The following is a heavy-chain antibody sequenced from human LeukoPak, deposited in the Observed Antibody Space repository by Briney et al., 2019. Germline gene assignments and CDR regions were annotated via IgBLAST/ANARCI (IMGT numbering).Heavy chain of an antibody. CDR1: GFTLINFA. CDR2: SGSGGST. CDR3: ARAGGTSWADY. V-gene: IGHV3-23*01. Sequence: GGSLRLSCTASGFTLINFAMYWVRQAPGEGLEWVSSSGSGGSTYYADSVKDRFTISRDNSKNTLYLQMNSLRVEDTAIYYCARAGGTSWADYWGQGTLVTVSS. J-gene: IGHJ4*02. D-gene: IGHD6-13*01.